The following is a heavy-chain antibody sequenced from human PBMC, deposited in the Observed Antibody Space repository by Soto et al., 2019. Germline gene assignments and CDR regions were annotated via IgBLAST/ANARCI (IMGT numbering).Heavy chain of an antibody. CDR1: GGSISSYY. Sequence: PSETLSLTCTVSGGSISSYYWSWIRQPAGKGLEWIGRIHTSGSTNYNPSLKSRVTMSVDTSKNQFSLKLRSVTAADTAVYYCVRDGTKTLRDWFDPWGQGISFTVAS. CDR3: VRDGTKTLRDWFDP. V-gene: IGHV4-4*07. D-gene: IGHD1-1*01. J-gene: IGHJ5*02. CDR2: IHTSGST.